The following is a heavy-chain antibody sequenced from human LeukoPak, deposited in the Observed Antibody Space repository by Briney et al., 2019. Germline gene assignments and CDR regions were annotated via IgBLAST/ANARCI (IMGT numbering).Heavy chain of an antibody. V-gene: IGHV3-7*01. CDR2: IKQDGSEK. CDR1: GFIFGSYA. D-gene: IGHD1-26*01. CDR3: ARDEEWELLPYFDY. J-gene: IGHJ4*02. Sequence: GGSLRLSCAVSGFIFGSYAMSWVRQAPGKGLEWVANIKQDGSEKYYVDSVKGRFTISRDNAKNSLYLQMNSLRAEDTAVYCCARDEEWELLPYFDYWGQGTLVTVSS.